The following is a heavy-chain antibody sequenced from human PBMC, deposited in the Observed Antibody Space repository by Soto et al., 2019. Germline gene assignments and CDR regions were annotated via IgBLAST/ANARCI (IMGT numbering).Heavy chain of an antibody. D-gene: IGHD2-21*02. V-gene: IGHV3-64*01. Sequence: EVQLVESGGGLVQPGGSLTLSCAASGFTFSNYAIHWVRQAPGKGLEFVSAINYNGGNPYHVPSVRGRFTISRDSSKSTVYLQMGSLRAEDMAVYYCARSRVANVTDEALDIWGQGTTVTVSS. CDR3: ARSRVANVTDEALDI. CDR2: INYNGGNP. CDR1: GFTFSNYA. J-gene: IGHJ3*02.